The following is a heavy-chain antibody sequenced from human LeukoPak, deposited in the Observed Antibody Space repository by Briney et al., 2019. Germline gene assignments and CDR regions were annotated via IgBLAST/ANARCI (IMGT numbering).Heavy chain of an antibody. CDR3: ARDSTGSSPYDY. CDR1: GFTFSSYA. J-gene: IGHJ4*02. CDR2: ISYDGSNK. Sequence: QTGGSLRLSCAASGFTFSSYAMHWVRQAPGKGLEWVAVISYDGSNKYYADSVKGRFTISRDNSKNTLYLQMNSLRAEDTAVYYCARDSTGSSPYDYWGQGTLVTVSS. D-gene: IGHD1-1*01. V-gene: IGHV3-30*04.